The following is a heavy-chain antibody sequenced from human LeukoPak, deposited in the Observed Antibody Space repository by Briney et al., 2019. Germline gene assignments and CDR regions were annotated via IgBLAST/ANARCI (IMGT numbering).Heavy chain of an antibody. V-gene: IGHV3-30*04. J-gene: IGHJ3*02. CDR3: ARARSSYGYGDAFDI. CDR1: GFTFSTYA. D-gene: IGHD5-18*01. CDR2: ISYDGSSK. Sequence: GGSLRLSCAASGFTFSTYAMHWVRQAPGKGLKWVAVISYDGSSKYYADSVKGRFTICRDNSKNTLYLQMNSLRAEDTAVYYCARARSSYGYGDAFDIWGQGTMVTVSS.